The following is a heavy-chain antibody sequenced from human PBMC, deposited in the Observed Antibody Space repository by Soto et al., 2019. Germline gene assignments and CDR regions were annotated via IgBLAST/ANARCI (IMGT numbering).Heavy chain of an antibody. CDR2: ISAYNGNT. V-gene: IGHV1-18*01. CDR1: GYTFTSYG. D-gene: IGHD3-3*01. Sequence: GASVKVSWKASGYTFTSYGISWVRQAPGQGLEWMGWISAYNGNTNYAQRLQGRVTMTTDTSTSTAYMELRSLRSDDTAVYYCATDYYDFWSGYRAHTDVWRNGTTVTVSS. J-gene: IGHJ6*03. CDR3: ATDYYDFWSGYRAHTDV.